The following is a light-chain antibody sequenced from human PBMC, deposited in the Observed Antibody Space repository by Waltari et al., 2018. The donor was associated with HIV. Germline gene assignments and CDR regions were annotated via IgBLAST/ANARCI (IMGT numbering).Light chain of an antibody. CDR2: DDY. Sequence: YVLTQPPSVSVAPGQTARITCGGNNIGSEGVHWYQQKPGQAPVLVVFDDYDRPSGIPGRFSGSNSGDTATLTISRVEAGDEADYICQVWDSSSSHPVVFGGGTKLAVL. CDR3: QVWDSSSSHPVV. J-gene: IGLJ2*01. CDR1: NIGSEG. V-gene: IGLV3-21*02.